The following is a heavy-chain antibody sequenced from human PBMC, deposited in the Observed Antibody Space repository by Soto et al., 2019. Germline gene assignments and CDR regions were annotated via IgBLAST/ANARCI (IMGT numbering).Heavy chain of an antibody. V-gene: IGHV3-23*01. D-gene: IGHD1-26*01. CDR1: GFTFSSYA. Sequence: GGSLRLSCAASGFTFSSYAMSWVRQAPGKGLEWVSAISGSGGSTYYADSVKGRLTISRDNSKNTLYLQMNSLRAEDTAVYYCAKDDSGSFTTAYWGQGTLVTVSS. J-gene: IGHJ4*02. CDR2: ISGSGGST. CDR3: AKDDSGSFTTAY.